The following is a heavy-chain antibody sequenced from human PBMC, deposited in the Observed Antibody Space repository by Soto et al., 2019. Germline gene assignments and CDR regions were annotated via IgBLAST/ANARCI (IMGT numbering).Heavy chain of an antibody. J-gene: IGHJ2*01. V-gene: IGHV3-11*06. Sequence: QVQLVESGGGLVKPGGSLRLSCAASVFTFSDYYMSWIRQAPGKGLEWVSYISSSSSYTNYADSVKGRFTISRDNAKNSLYLQMNSLRAEDTAVYYCARDLLTAPWGDVYWYFDLWGRGTLVTVSS. CDR2: ISSSSSYT. CDR1: VFTFSDYY. D-gene: IGHD7-27*01. CDR3: ARDLLTAPWGDVYWYFDL.